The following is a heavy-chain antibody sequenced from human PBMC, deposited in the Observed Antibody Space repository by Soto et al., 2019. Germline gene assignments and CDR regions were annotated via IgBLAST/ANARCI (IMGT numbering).Heavy chain of an antibody. Sequence: GGSLRLSCLASRFTFSSYAMHWVRQAPGKGLEYVSSISSNGDSTYYADSVKGRFTISRDNSKNTMYLQMSSLRAEDTAVYYCVKYYYDSSGGSCRNDGFDIWGQGTMVTVSS. CDR2: ISSNGDST. CDR3: VKYYYDSSGGSCRNDGFDI. J-gene: IGHJ3*02. V-gene: IGHV3-64D*06. CDR1: RFTFSSYA. D-gene: IGHD3-22*01.